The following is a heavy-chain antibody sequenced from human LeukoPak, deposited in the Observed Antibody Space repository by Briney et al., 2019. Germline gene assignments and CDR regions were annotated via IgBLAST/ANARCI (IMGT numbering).Heavy chain of an antibody. V-gene: IGHV4-59*01. Sequence: SETLSLTCTVSGGSISNYYWGWLRQPPGKGLEWIGYIYYSGSTNYNPSLKSRVTISVDTSKNQFSLKLSSVTAADTAVYYCARSRGALIDYWGQGTLVTVSS. D-gene: IGHD4-17*01. J-gene: IGHJ4*02. CDR2: IYYSGST. CDR1: GGSISNYY. CDR3: ARSRGALIDY.